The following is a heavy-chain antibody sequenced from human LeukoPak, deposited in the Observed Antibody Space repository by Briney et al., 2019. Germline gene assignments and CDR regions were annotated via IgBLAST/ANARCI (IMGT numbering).Heavy chain of an antibody. J-gene: IGHJ6*02. Sequence: GGSLRLSCAASGFTFSSYSMNWVRQAPGKGLEWVSSISSSSSYIYYADSVKGRFTISRDNAKNSLYLQMNSLRAEDTAVYYCARVIKSQTRYYYGMDVWGQGTTVTVSS. V-gene: IGHV3-21*01. CDR1: GFTFSSYS. CDR2: ISSSSSYI. CDR3: ARVIKSQTRYYYGMDV. D-gene: IGHD2/OR15-2a*01.